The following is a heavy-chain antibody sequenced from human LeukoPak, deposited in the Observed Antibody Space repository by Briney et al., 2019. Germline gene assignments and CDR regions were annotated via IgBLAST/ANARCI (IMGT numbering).Heavy chain of an antibody. D-gene: IGHD6-13*01. CDR3: ARSSQLVRKLDY. CDR2: IYYSGST. CDR1: GGSISSYY. Sequence: SETLSLTCTVSGGSISSYYWSWIRQPPGKGLEWIGYIYYSGSTNYNPSLKSRVTISVDTSKNQFSLKLSSVTAADTAVYYCARSSQLVRKLDYWGQGTLVTVSS. J-gene: IGHJ4*02. V-gene: IGHV4-59*12.